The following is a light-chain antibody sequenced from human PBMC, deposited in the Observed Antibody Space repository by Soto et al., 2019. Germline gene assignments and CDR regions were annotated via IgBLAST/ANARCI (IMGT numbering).Light chain of an antibody. V-gene: IGLV2-14*01. CDR1: SSDVGGYNS. CDR2: DVT. Sequence: QSALTQPASGSGSPGQSSTLSCTGTSSDVGGYNSVSWYQQHPGKAPKLILYDVTDRPSGVSYRFSGSKSGNTASLTISGLQAADEADYFCSSFTSSMTNVFGSGTKVTVL. CDR3: SSFTSSMTNV. J-gene: IGLJ1*01.